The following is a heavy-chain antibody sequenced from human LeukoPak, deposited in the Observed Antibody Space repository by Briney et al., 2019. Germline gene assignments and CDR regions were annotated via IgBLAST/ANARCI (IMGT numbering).Heavy chain of an antibody. CDR2: IYYSGST. Sequence: SETLSLTCTVSGGSISSSSYYWGWTRQPPGKGLEWIGRIYYSGSTYYNPSLKSRVTMSVDTSKNKFSLKLSSVTAADTAVYYYARVICSGGSCRFDYWGQGTLVTVSS. CDR1: GGSISSSSYY. J-gene: IGHJ4*02. CDR3: ARVICSGGSCRFDY. V-gene: IGHV4-39*07. D-gene: IGHD2-15*01.